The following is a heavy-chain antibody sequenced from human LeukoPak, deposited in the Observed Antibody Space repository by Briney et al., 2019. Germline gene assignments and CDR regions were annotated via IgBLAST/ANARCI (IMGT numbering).Heavy chain of an antibody. V-gene: IGHV4-39*07. Sequence: SETLSLTCTVSGGSISSSSYYWGWIRQPPGKGLEWIGSIYYSGSTYYNPSPKSRVTISVDTSKNQFSLKLSSVTAADTAVYYCATIAVAAKPVDYWGQGTLVTVSS. CDR2: IYYSGST. D-gene: IGHD6-19*01. CDR3: ATIAVAAKPVDY. CDR1: GGSISSSSYY. J-gene: IGHJ4*02.